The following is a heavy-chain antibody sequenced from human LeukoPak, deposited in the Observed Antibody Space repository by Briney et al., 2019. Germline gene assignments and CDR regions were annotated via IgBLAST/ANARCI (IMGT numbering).Heavy chain of an antibody. D-gene: IGHD3-22*01. CDR3: AKTGYNESSGDAFDI. Sequence: GGSLRLSCAASGFTFDDYGMHWVRQAPGKGLEWVSGISWNTSNINYADSVKGRFTISRDNAKKSLYLQMNSLRAEDTALYYCAKTGYNESSGDAFDIWGQGTMVTVSS. V-gene: IGHV3-9*01. CDR2: ISWNTSNI. CDR1: GFTFDDYG. J-gene: IGHJ3*02.